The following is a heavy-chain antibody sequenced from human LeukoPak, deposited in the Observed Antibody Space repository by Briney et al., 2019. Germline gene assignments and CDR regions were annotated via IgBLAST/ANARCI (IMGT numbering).Heavy chain of an antibody. CDR1: GFTFSNYA. D-gene: IGHD6-19*01. J-gene: IGHJ5*02. Sequence: GGSLRLSCSASGFTFSNYAMHWVRQAPGKGLEYVSGISSNGGSTYYADPVKGRFSISRDNSKNTLYLQMSSLRAGDTSVYYCVKGYSSGWYGEVWFDPWGQGTLVTVSS. V-gene: IGHV3-64D*06. CDR2: ISSNGGST. CDR3: VKGYSSGWYGEVWFDP.